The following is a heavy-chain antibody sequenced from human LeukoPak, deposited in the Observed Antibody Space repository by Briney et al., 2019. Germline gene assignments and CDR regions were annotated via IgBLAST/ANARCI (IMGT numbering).Heavy chain of an antibody. CDR1: GYTFSDFS. D-gene: IGHD3-22*01. Sequence: PGGSLRLSCAASGYTFSDFSVNWVRQAPGKGLEWVSSISVRSNYRYYADSVRGRFTISRDDARDSLFLQMNSLRAEDTAVYFCVRLRRNSDRSGYYYYYDYWGQGTRVTVSS. J-gene: IGHJ4*02. CDR3: VRLRRNSDRSGYYYYYDY. V-gene: IGHV3-21*01. CDR2: ISVRSNYR.